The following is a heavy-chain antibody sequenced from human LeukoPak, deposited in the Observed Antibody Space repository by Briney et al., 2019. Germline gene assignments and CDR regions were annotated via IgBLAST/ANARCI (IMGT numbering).Heavy chain of an antibody. CDR2: IYYSGST. V-gene: IGHV4-59*12. CDR3: ARGLELAGFDP. D-gene: IGHD5-24*01. J-gene: IGHJ5*02. Sequence: SETLSLTCTVSGGSISSYYWSWIRQPPGKGLEWIGYIYYSGSTNYNPSLKSRVTISVDTSKNQFSLKLSSVTAADTAVYYCARGLELAGFDPWGQGTLVTVSS. CDR1: GGSISSYY.